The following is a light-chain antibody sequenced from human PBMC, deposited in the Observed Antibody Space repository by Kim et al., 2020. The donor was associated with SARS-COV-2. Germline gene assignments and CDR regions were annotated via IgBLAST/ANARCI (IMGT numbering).Light chain of an antibody. CDR1: QSVSSN. CDR2: GAS. Sequence: VSPGERATLSCRASQSVSSNLAWYQQKPGQAPRLLIYGASTRATGIPARFSGSGSGTEFTLTISSLQSEEFAVYYCQQYNNWPLTFGQGTKVDIK. J-gene: IGKJ1*01. CDR3: QQYNNWPLT. V-gene: IGKV3-15*01.